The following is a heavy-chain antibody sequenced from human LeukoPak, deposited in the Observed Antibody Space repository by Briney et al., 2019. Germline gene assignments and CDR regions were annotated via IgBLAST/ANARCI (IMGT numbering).Heavy chain of an antibody. CDR2: INGDGSST. J-gene: IGHJ4*02. V-gene: IGHV3-74*01. CDR3: AREGIAVAGTFLNYFDY. D-gene: IGHD6-19*01. Sequence: PGGSLRLSCAASGFTFSNYWMHWVRQAPGKGLVWVSRINGDGSSTTYADSVQGRFTISRDNAKNMLYLQMNSLRAEDTAVYYCAREGIAVAGTFLNYFDYWGQGTLVTVSS. CDR1: GFTFSNYW.